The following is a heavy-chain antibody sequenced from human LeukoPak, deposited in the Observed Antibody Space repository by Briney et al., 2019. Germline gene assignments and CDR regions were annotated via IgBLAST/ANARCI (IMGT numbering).Heavy chain of an antibody. J-gene: IGHJ3*02. Sequence: SQTLSLTCAISGDSVSSNGVAWNWIRQSPSRGLEWLGRTYYRSKWYNDYAVSVKSRITINPDTSENQFSLQLNSVTPEDTAVYYCARKAQGAFDIWGQGTMVTVSS. CDR3: ARKAQGAFDI. CDR2: TYYRSKWYN. CDR1: GDSVSSNGVA. V-gene: IGHV6-1*01.